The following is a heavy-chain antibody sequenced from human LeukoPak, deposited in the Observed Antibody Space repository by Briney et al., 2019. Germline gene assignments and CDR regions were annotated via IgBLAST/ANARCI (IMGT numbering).Heavy chain of an antibody. V-gene: IGHV3-7*05. CDR1: GFTFPSYW. CDR3: APHLSYDYWCGYKGSFDN. J-gene: IGHJ4*02. D-gene: IGHD3-3*01. CDR2: IKQDGNEK. Sequence: GGSLRLSCTASGFTFPSYWMSWVGQAPGKGLEWVADIKQDGNEKYYVDSVKGRFTISRDNAKNSLYLQMNSLRAEDTAIYYCAPHLSYDYWCGYKGSFDNWGQGTLVTVSS.